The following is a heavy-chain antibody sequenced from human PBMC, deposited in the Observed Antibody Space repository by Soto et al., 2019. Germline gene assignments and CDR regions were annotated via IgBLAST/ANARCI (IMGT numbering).Heavy chain of an antibody. Sequence: SLRLSCTASGFTFGDYAMSWVRQAPGKGLEWVGFIRSKAYGGTTEYAASMKGRFTISRDDSKSIAYLQMNSLKTEDTAVYYCTRDRAFSYGTVPYWGQGTLVTVSS. CDR1: GFTFGDYA. J-gene: IGHJ4*02. V-gene: IGHV3-49*04. CDR2: IRSKAYGGTT. D-gene: IGHD5-18*01. CDR3: TRDRAFSYGTVPY.